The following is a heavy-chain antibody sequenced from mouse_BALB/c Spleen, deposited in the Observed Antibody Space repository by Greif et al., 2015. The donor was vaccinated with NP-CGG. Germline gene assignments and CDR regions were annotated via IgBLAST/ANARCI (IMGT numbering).Heavy chain of an antibody. D-gene: IGHD2-10*01. CDR3: ARSYYGTESWFAY. CDR1: GFTFSSYG. Sequence: DVMLVESGGGLVQPGGSLKLSCAASGFTFSSYGMSWVRQTPDKRLELVATINSNGGSTYYPDSVKGRFTISRDNAENTLYLQMSSLKSEDTAMYYCARSYYGTESWFAYWGQGTLVTVSA. J-gene: IGHJ3*01. V-gene: IGHV5-6-3*01. CDR2: INSNGGST.